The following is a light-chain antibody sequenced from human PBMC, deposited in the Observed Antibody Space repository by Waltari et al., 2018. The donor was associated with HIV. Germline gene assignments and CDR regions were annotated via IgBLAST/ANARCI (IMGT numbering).Light chain of an antibody. CDR2: EGS. Sequence: QSALTQPASVSGSPGQSITISCTGTSSDVGSYNLVPWYQQHPGKAPKLMIYEGSTRPSGVSNRFSGSKSGNTASLTIAGLQAEDEADYYCCSYAGSNTWVFGGGTKLTVL. V-gene: IGLV2-23*01. CDR1: SSDVGSYNL. J-gene: IGLJ3*02. CDR3: CSYAGSNTWV.